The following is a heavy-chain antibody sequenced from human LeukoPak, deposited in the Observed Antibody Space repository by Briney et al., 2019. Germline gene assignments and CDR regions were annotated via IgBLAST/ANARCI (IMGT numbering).Heavy chain of an antibody. Sequence: GGSLRLSCVGSGFTFSSYAMTWVRQAPGKGLEWVSSIRGSGDGTSYADSVKGRFTMSRDNSKNTLYLQMDNLRAEDTAMYYCGRDPNGDYIGAFDLWGRGTLVTVSS. J-gene: IGHJ3*01. V-gene: IGHV3-23*01. CDR1: GFTFSSYA. CDR2: IRGSGDGT. D-gene: IGHD4-17*01. CDR3: GRDPNGDYIGAFDL.